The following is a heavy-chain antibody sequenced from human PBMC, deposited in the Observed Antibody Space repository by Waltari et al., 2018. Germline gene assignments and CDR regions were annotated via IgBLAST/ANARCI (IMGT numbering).Heavy chain of an antibody. J-gene: IGHJ4*02. V-gene: IGHV3-53*01. D-gene: IGHD2-15*01. CDR1: GFTVSSNY. CDR2: IYSGGIT. Sequence: EVQLVESGGGLIQPGGSLRLSCAASGFTVSSNYMSWVRQAPGKGLEWGAVIYSGGITDYADSGKGRFTISRDNSKNTLYLQMNSLRAEDTAVYYCAREGYCSGGSCSGYWGQGTLVTVSS. CDR3: AREGYCSGGSCSGY.